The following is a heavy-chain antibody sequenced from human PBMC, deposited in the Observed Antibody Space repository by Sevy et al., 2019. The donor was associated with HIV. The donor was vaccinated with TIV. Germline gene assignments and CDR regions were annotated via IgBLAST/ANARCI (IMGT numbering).Heavy chain of an antibody. CDR2: IYYSGST. D-gene: IGHD6-13*01. Sequence: SETLSLTCTVSGGSVSSGSYYWSWIRQPPGKGLEWIGYIYYSGSTNYNPSLKSRVTISVDTSKNQFSLKLSSVTAAETAVYYCARDLGTSSSWGYYYGMDVWGQGTTVTVSS. CDR3: ARDLGTSSSWGYYYGMDV. J-gene: IGHJ6*02. CDR1: GGSVSSGSYY. V-gene: IGHV4-61*01.